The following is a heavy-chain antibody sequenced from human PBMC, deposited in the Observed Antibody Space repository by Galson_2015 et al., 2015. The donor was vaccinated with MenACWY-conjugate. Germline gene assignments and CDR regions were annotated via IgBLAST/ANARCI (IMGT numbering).Heavy chain of an antibody. D-gene: IGHD3-3*01. V-gene: IGHV3-73*01. J-gene: IGHJ3*02. Sequence: SLRLSCAASGFTFSGSAMHWVRQASGKGLEWVGRIRSKANSYATAYAASVKGRFTISRDDSKNTAYLQMNSLKTEDTAVYYCTRRYDFWSAGLGAFDIWGQGTMVTVSS. CDR2: IRSKANSYAT. CDR1: GFTFSGSA. CDR3: TRRYDFWSAGLGAFDI.